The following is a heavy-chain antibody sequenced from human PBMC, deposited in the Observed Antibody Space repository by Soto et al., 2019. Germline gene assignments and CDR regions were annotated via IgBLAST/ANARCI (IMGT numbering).Heavy chain of an antibody. CDR1: GFTFSSYG. D-gene: IGHD3-22*01. CDR3: AKDPTFRPYYYDSSGYYPDY. CDR2: ISYDGSNK. V-gene: IGHV3-30*18. J-gene: IGHJ4*02. Sequence: PGGSLRLSCAASGFTFSSYGMHWVRQAPGKGLEWVAVISYDGSNKYYADSVKGRFTISRDNSKNTLYLQMNSLRAEDTAVYYCAKDPTFRPYYYDSSGYYPDYWGQGTLVTVSS.